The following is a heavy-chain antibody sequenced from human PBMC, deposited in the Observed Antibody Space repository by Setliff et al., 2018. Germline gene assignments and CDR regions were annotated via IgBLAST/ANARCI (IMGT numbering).Heavy chain of an antibody. Sequence: SKTLSLTCTVSGGSISSYYWSWIRQPPGKGLEWIGYIYYSGSTNYNPSLKSRVTISVDTSKNQFSLKLSSVTAADTAVYYCARGLQFYAFDIWGQGTMVTVSS. J-gene: IGHJ3*02. CDR2: IYYSGST. V-gene: IGHV4-59*01. CDR1: GGSISSYY. CDR3: ARGLQFYAFDI. D-gene: IGHD5-12*01.